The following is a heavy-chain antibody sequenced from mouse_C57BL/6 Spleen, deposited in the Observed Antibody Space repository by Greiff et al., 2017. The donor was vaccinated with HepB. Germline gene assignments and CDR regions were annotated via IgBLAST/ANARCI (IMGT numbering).Heavy chain of an antibody. Sequence: EVNVVESGEGLVKPGGSLKLSCAASGFTFSSYAMSWVRQTPEKRLEWVAYISSGGDYIYYADTVKGRFTISRDNARNTLYLQMSSLMSEDTAMYYCTRAHYYGSSAWYFDVWGTGTTVTVSS. CDR2: ISSGGDYI. CDR3: TRAHYYGSSAWYFDV. D-gene: IGHD1-1*01. CDR1: GFTFSSYA. V-gene: IGHV5-9-1*02. J-gene: IGHJ1*03.